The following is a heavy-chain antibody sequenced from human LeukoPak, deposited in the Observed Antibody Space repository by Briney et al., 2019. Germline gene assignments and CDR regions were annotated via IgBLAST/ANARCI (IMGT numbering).Heavy chain of an antibody. CDR3: AKRALYSSGPKYFDY. J-gene: IGHJ4*02. CDR2: ISGSGGTT. D-gene: IGHD6-19*01. CDR1: GFTFISYS. V-gene: IGHV3-23*01. Sequence: GGSLRLSCAASGFTFISYSMSWVRQAPGKGLEWVSAISGSGGTTYYADSVKGRFTISRDNSKNTLYLQMNSLRAEDTALYYCAKRALYSSGPKYFDYWGQGTLVTVSS.